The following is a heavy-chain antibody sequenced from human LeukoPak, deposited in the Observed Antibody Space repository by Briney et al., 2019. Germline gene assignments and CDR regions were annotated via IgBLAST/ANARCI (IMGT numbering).Heavy chain of an antibody. CDR3: AKGPERSDRGYSDY. J-gene: IGHJ4*02. Sequence: GGSLRLPCAASGFTFRNYAMSWVRQAPGKGLEWVSGIDPSGTYTYYADSVKGRFTITRDNSKNTLYLQLNSLRAEDTAAYYCAKGPERSDRGYSDYWGQGTLVTVSS. CDR2: IDPSGTYT. CDR1: GFTFRNYA. V-gene: IGHV3-23*01. D-gene: IGHD1-14*01.